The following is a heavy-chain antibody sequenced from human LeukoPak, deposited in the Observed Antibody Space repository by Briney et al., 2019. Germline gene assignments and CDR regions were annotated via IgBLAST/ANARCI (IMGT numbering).Heavy chain of an antibody. CDR1: GYTFTSYG. J-gene: IGHJ4*02. CDR2: ISAYNGNT. D-gene: IGHD6-13*01. V-gene: IGHV1-18*01. CDR3: ARADGVAAAGMSDY. Sequence: DSVKVSCKASGYTFTSYGISWVRQAPGQGLEWMGWISAYNGNTNYAQKLQGRVTMTTDTSTSTAYMELRSLRSDDTAVYYCARADGVAAAGMSDYWGQGTLVTVSS.